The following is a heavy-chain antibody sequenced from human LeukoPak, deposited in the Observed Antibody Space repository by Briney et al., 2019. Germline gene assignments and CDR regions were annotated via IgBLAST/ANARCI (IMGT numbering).Heavy chain of an antibody. D-gene: IGHD2-15*01. V-gene: IGHV4-30-4*01. CDR2: IYYSGSI. CDR1: GGSITSGDYY. CDR3: AREGDCSGGSCLRYSWFDP. J-gene: IGHJ5*02. Sequence: PSETLSLTCTVSGGSITSGDYYWSWIRQPPGKGLEWVGYIYYSGSIYYNPSLKSRVTISVDTSKNQFSLKLSSVTAADTAMYYCAREGDCSGGSCLRYSWFDPWGQGTLVTVSS.